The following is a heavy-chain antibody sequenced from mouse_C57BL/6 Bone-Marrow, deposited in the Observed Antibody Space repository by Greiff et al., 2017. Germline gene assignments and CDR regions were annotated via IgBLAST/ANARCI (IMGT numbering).Heavy chain of an antibody. J-gene: IGHJ1*03. CDR2: ISSGGSYT. D-gene: IGHD1-1*01. CDR3: AIHRYSSSSWYFDV. Sequence: EVMLVESGGDLVKPGGSLKLSCAASGFTFSSYGMTWVRQTPDKRLEWVATISSGGSYTYYPDSVKGRFTISIDNAKNTLYLQMSSLKSEDTAMYCSAIHRYSSSSWYFDVWGTGTTVTVSS. CDR1: GFTFSSYG. V-gene: IGHV5-6*01.